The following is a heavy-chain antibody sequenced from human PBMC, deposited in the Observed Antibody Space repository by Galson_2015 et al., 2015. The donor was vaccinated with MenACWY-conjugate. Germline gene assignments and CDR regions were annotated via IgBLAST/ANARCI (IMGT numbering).Heavy chain of an antibody. CDR3: VRARGFDY. CDR1: GFSFNIYW. Sequence: SLRLSCAASGFSFNIYWMTWVRQAPGKGLEWMANIKPDGSEKYSVDSVKGRFTISRDNTKNSLYLQMNSLRAEDTAVYYCVRARGFDYWGQGTLVTVSS. CDR2: IKPDGSEK. V-gene: IGHV3-7*03. J-gene: IGHJ4*02.